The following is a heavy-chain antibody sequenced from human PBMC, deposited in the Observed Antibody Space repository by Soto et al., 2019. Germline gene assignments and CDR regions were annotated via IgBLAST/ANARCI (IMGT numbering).Heavy chain of an antibody. V-gene: IGHV3-33*01. Sequence: QVQLVESGGGVVQPGRSLRLSCAASGFTFSSYGMHWVRQAPGKGLEWVAVIWYDGSNKYYADSVKGRFTISRDNSKNTLYLQMNSLRAEDTAVYYCARGEGSGWPDDSDFDYWGQGTLVTVSS. D-gene: IGHD6-19*01. CDR2: IWYDGSNK. CDR1: GFTFSSYG. J-gene: IGHJ4*02. CDR3: ARGEGSGWPDDSDFDY.